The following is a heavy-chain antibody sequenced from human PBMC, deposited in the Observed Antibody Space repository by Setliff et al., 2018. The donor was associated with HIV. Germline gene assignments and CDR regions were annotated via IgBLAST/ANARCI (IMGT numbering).Heavy chain of an antibody. CDR3: ARLRLYNSALDY. CDR2: IYSDGST. CDR1: GFTVSSYY. V-gene: IGHV3-66*02. J-gene: IGHJ4*02. Sequence: GGSLRLSCAASGFTVSSYYMAWVRQAPGKGLEWVSTIYSDGSTYHADSVKGRFTLSRDTSKNTLSLQMNTLRPEDTAVYYCARLRLYNSALDYWGQGTLVTVSS. D-gene: IGHD3-10*01.